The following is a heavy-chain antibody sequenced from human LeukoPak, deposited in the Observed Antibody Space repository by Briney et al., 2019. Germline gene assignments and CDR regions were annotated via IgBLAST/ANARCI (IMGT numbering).Heavy chain of an antibody. CDR1: GGSLSGYY. D-gene: IGHD6-13*01. V-gene: IGHV4-34*01. Sequence: SETLSLTCAVYGGSLSGYYWSWIRQPPGKGLEWIGEINHSGSTNYNPSLKSRVTISVDTFKNQFSLKLSSVTAADTAVYYCARRGGYSSSRPRYFDYWGQGTLVTVSS. CDR3: ARRGGYSSSRPRYFDY. CDR2: INHSGST. J-gene: IGHJ4*02.